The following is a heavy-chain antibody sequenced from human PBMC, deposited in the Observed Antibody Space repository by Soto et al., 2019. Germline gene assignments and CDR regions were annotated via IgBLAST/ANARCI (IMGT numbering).Heavy chain of an antibody. CDR1: GGTISSNS. CDR2: IIPMFGST. CDR3: ATQSNSTRESGVYDAFNS. J-gene: IGHJ3*02. V-gene: IGHV1-69*01. Sequence: QEQLVQSGAEVKRPASSMKVSCKASGGTISSNSINWVRQAPGQGLEWMGGIIPMFGSTKYAQRFEGRVTITENESTNTVYLEVNSLRSDDTAVFYCATQSNSTRESGVYDAFNSWGQGTVVTVSS. D-gene: IGHD2-2*01.